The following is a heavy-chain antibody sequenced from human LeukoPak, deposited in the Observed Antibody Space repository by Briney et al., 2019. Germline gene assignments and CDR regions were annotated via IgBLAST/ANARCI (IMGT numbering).Heavy chain of an antibody. V-gene: IGHV3-11*04. CDR1: GITFSDYY. J-gene: IGHJ4*02. CDR2: ISSSGSST. D-gene: IGHD5-12*01. Sequence: GGSLRLSCAVSGITFSDYYMSWLRQAPGKGLEWVSKISSSGSSTYYAGSVKGRFTISRDNAKNSLYLQMNSLRVEDTAVYYCAREWHSGHEYWGQGTLVTVSS. CDR3: AREWHSGHEY.